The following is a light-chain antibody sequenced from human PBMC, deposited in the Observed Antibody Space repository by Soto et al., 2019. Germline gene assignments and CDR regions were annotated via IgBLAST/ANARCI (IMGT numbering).Light chain of an antibody. V-gene: IGLV9-49*01. J-gene: IGLJ1*01. CDR1: SGYSNYK. Sequence: QSVLTQPPSASASLGASVTLTCTLSSGYSNYKVDWYQQRPGKGPRFVMRVGTGGIVGSKGDGIPDRFSVLGSGLNRYLTIKNIQEEDESDYHCGADHGLVFGTGTKLTVL. CDR3: GADHGLV. CDR2: VGTGGIVG.